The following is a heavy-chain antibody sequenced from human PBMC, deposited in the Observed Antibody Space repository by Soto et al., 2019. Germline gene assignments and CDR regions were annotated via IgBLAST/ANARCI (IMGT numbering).Heavy chain of an antibody. D-gene: IGHD2-15*01. Sequence: PGVSLRLSCAASGLTFSNFWMHWARQGPGKGLVWVSCINGDGSGTTYADSVKGRFTISKDNAKNTLYLQMNSLRAEDTAVYYCIRGLRSDLVNWFDPWGQGTQVTVSS. CDR2: INGDGSGT. J-gene: IGHJ5*02. V-gene: IGHV3-74*01. CDR3: IRGLRSDLVNWFDP. CDR1: GLTFSNFW.